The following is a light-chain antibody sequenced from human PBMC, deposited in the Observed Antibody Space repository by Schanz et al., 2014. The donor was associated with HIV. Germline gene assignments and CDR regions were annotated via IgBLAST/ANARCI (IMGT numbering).Light chain of an antibody. V-gene: IGLV2-11*01. J-gene: IGLJ1*01. Sequence: QSALTQPRSVSGSPGQSVTISCTGTSSDVGGYNYVSWYQQHPGKAPKLVIYDVNKRPSGVPDRFSGSKSGNTASLSISGLQTEDEAEYFCQSYDSSLGYVFGTGTKLTVL. CDR3: QSYDSSLGYV. CDR2: DVN. CDR1: SSDVGGYNY.